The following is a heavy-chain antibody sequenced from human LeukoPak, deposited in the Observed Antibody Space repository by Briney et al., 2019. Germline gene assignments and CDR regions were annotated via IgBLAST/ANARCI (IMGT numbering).Heavy chain of an antibody. D-gene: IGHD1-1*01. J-gene: IGHJ3*02. CDR2: LYSGGST. Sequence: GGSLRLSCAASGFTVSRNYMSWVRQAPGKGLEWVSVLYSGGSTYYADSVKGRFTISRDNSKNTLYLQMNSLRAEDTAVYYCAREPSTRGDAFDIWGQGTMVTVSS. CDR3: AREPSTRGDAFDI. V-gene: IGHV3-66*02. CDR1: GFTVSRNY.